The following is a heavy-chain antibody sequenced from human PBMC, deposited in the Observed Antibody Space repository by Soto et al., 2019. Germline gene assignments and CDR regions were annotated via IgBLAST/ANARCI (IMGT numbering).Heavy chain of an antibody. J-gene: IGHJ6*01. CDR1: GFSFRSYG. Sequence: EQLVESGGGVVQPGRSLRLSCAASGFSFRSYGMHWVRQAPGKGLEWVAVISYDGSNKWYGDSVKGRFTISRDNSENTLDLQMNSLRAEDTAVYYCAKDPVDVLRYLEWMNYYGMDVWGQGTTVTVSS. D-gene: IGHD3-3*01. CDR2: ISYDGSNK. V-gene: IGHV3-30*18. CDR3: AKDPVDVLRYLEWMNYYGMDV.